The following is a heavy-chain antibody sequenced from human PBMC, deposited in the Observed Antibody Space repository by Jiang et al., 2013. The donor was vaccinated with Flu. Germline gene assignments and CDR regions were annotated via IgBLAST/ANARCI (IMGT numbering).Heavy chain of an antibody. D-gene: IGHD1-26*01. J-gene: IGHJ4*02. CDR2: INPSGGST. V-gene: IGHV1-46*01. CDR1: TSYY. CDR3: ARGEVGAIWSLDY. Sequence: TSYYMHWVRQAPGQGLEWMGIINPSGGSTSYAQKFQGRVTMTRDTSTSTVYMELSSLRSEDTAVYYCARGEVGAIWSLDYWGQGTLVTVSS.